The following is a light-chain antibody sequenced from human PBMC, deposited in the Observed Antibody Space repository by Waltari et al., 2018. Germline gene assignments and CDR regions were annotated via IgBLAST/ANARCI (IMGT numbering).Light chain of an antibody. V-gene: IGLV1-51*01. J-gene: IGLJ2*01. CDR3: ATWDRRLKSV. CDR1: SSLLGFTS. Sequence: QSVLTPPPSVSAAPGQKVTISCPGSSSLLGFTSVSWYQQLPDTAPKLLIYDNDKRPSGIPDRFSASKSDTSVTLDITGLQPGDEAHYYCATWDRRLKSVFGGGTKVTVL. CDR2: DND.